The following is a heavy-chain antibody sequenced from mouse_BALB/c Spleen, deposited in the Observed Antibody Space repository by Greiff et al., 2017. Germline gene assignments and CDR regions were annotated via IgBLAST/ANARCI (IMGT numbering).Heavy chain of an antibody. CDR3: ARWGGSSSSWFAY. J-gene: IGHJ3*01. V-gene: IGHV1-20*02. Sequence: EVQLHHSGPELVKPGASVKISCKASGYSFTGYFMNWVMQSHGKSLEWIGRINPYNGDTFYNQKFKGKATLTVDKSSSTAHMELRSLASEDSAVYYCARWGGSSSSWFAYWGQGTLVTVSA. D-gene: IGHD1-1*01. CDR1: GYSFTGYF. CDR2: INPYNGDT.